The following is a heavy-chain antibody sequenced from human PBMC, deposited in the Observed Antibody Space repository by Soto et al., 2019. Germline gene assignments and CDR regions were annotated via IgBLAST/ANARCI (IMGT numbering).Heavy chain of an antibody. Sequence: GGSLRLSCAAAGFTFSSYAMHWVRQAPGKGLEWVAVISYDGSNEYYADSVKGRFTISRDNSKNTLYLQMNSLRAEDTAVYYCARSLPSGSYYYYYYGMDVWGQGTTVTVSS. J-gene: IGHJ6*02. D-gene: IGHD1-26*01. CDR2: ISYDGSNE. CDR3: ARSLPSGSYYYYYYGMDV. V-gene: IGHV3-30-3*01. CDR1: GFTFSSYA.